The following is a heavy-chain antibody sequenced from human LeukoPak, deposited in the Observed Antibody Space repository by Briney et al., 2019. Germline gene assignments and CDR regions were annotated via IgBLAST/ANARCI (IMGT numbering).Heavy chain of an antibody. J-gene: IGHJ2*01. V-gene: IGHV4-39*07. CDR3: ARGGGAVYWYFDL. Sequence: PSETLSLTCTVSGGSISSSSHYWGWIRQPPGKGLEWIGSMYYSGSTYYNPSLKSRVTISVDTSKNQFSLKLSSVTAADTAVYYCARGGGAVYWYFDLWGRGTLVTVSS. CDR2: MYYSGST. D-gene: IGHD3-16*01. CDR1: GGSISSSSHY.